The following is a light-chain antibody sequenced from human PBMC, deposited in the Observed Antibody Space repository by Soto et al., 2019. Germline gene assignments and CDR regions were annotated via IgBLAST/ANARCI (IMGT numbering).Light chain of an antibody. CDR3: QQYNNWPLT. CDR2: AAS. CDR1: HSVSSNY. Sequence: EVVLTQSPGTLSLSPGERATLSCRASHSVSSNYLAWYQQRPGQAPRLLIYAASRRPTGIPDRFSGSGSGTDFTLTISSLQSEDFAVYYCQQYNNWPLTFGGGTKVEIK. J-gene: IGKJ4*01. V-gene: IGKV3-20*01.